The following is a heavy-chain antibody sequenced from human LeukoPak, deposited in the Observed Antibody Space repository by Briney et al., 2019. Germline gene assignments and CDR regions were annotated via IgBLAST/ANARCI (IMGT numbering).Heavy chain of an antibody. CDR3: ARAPGGCYSSSCLDY. D-gene: IGHD6-13*01. CDR1: GGSISSYY. CDR2: IYYSGST. J-gene: IGHJ4*02. Sequence: PSETLSLTCTVSGGSISSYYWSWIRQPPGKGLEWIGHIYYSGSTNYNPSLKSRVTISVDTSKNQFSLKLSSATAADTAVYYCARAPGGCYSSSCLDYWGQGTLVTVSS. V-gene: IGHV4-59*01.